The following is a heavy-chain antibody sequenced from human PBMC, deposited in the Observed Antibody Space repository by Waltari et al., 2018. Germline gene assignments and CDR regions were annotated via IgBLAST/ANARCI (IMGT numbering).Heavy chain of an antibody. J-gene: IGHJ4*02. V-gene: IGHV3-21*02. CDR3: ARDSVPYSVGSYRFDY. CDR1: GFAFSTYT. D-gene: IGHD3-16*02. Sequence: EVQLVESGGGLVKPGGSLRLSCAASGFAFSTYTLTWVRQAPGKGLEWVSSISTSSTYIYYADSVKGRFTVYRDNAKNSLFLQIKSPRADDTAVYYCARDSVPYSVGSYRFDYWGQGTLVTVSS. CDR2: ISTSSTYI.